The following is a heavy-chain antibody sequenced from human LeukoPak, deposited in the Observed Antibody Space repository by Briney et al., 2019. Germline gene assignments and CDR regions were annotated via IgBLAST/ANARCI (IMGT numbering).Heavy chain of an antibody. Sequence: ASVKVSCKASGYTFTSYYMYWVRQAPGQGLEWMGIINPSGGSTSYAQKFQGRVTMTRDTSTSTVYMELSSLRSEDTAVYYCARGLYCSSTSCYVGFDYWGQGNLVTVSS. V-gene: IGHV1-46*01. CDR1: GYTFTSYY. J-gene: IGHJ4*02. D-gene: IGHD2-2*01. CDR3: ARGLYCSSTSCYVGFDY. CDR2: INPSGGST.